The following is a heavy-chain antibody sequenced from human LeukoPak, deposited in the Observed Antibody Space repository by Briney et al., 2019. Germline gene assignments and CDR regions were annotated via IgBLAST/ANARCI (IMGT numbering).Heavy chain of an antibody. CDR2: INSDGSST. Sequence: PGGSLRLSCAASGFTFSSYWLHWVRQAPGKGLVWVSRINSDGSSTGYADGVKGRFTISRDNAKNTVYLQMNSLRAEDTAVYYCTRGGPFGDYWGQGTLVTVSS. V-gene: IGHV3-74*01. CDR1: GFTFSSYW. D-gene: IGHD3-16*01. CDR3: TRGGPFGDY. J-gene: IGHJ4*02.